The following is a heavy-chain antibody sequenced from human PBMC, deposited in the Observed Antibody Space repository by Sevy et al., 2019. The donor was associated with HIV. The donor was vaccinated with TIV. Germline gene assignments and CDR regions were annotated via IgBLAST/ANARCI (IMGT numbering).Heavy chain of an antibody. J-gene: IGHJ4*02. Sequence: GGSPRLSCAASGFTFSTYGMHWVRQAPGKGLEWVAVIWFDGSNTYYADSVKGRFTIARDIAKNTLHIQMNSLRAEDTAVYYCARDLEFYDYGDYGPAFMPDYWGQGTLVTVSS. CDR2: IWFDGSNT. D-gene: IGHD4-17*01. V-gene: IGHV3-33*01. CDR3: ARDLEFYDYGDYGPAFMPDY. CDR1: GFTFSTYG.